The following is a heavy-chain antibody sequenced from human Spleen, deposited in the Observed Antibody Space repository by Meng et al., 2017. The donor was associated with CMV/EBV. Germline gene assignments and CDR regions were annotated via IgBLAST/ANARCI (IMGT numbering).Heavy chain of an antibody. D-gene: IGHD6-6*01. V-gene: IGHV1-69*05. CDR3: ARWIVGVAARTGLDY. J-gene: IGHJ4*02. CDR1: GGTVGSCA. Sequence: SGGTVGSCATRWVRQAHGEGVEGTGGIITSFGTAKHAQKSQRSATTTTDESTSTAYRELSSRRSEDTAVYYCARWIVGVAARTGLDYWGQGTLVTVSS. CDR2: IITSFGTA.